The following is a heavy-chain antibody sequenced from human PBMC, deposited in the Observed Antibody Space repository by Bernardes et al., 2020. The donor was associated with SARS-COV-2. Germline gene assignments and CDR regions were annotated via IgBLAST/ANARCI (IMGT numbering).Heavy chain of an antibody. D-gene: IGHD3-3*01. CDR3: AGRITLFGVITAFFDR. J-gene: IGHJ4*02. CDR2: FDSEDGQT. V-gene: IGHV1-24*01. CDR1: GYTFNTYG. Sequence: ASVKVSCKTSGYTFNTYGISWVRQAPGKGLEWMGGFDSEDGQTIYAQKFQGRVTMIEDTSTDTAYMELNSLRSEDTAVYFCAGRITLFGVITAFFDRWGQGTLVTVSS.